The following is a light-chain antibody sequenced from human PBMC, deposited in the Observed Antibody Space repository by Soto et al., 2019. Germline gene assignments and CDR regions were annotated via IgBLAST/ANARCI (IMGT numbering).Light chain of an antibody. CDR2: GAS. CDR3: QQYGSSPPYT. J-gene: IGKJ5*01. V-gene: IGKV3-20*01. Sequence: EIVLTQSPGTLSLSPGERATLSCRASQSVSSTYLAWYQQKPGQAPRLLIYGASSRATGIPDRFIGSGSGTDFTLTISRLEPEDFAVYYCQQYGSSPPYTVGQGTRLEIK. CDR1: QSVSSTY.